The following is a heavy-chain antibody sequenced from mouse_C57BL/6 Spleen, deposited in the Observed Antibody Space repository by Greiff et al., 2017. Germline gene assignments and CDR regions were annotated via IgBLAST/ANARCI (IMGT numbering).Heavy chain of an antibody. Sequence: VKLMESGAELARPGASVKMSCKASGYTFTSYTMHWVKQRPGQGLEWIGYINPSSGYTKYNQKFKDKATLTADKSSSTAYMQLSSLTSEDSAVYYCARDDYDDAMDYWGQGTSVTVSS. CDR3: ARDDYDDAMDY. J-gene: IGHJ4*01. V-gene: IGHV1-4*01. D-gene: IGHD2-4*01. CDR2: INPSSGYT. CDR1: GYTFTSYT.